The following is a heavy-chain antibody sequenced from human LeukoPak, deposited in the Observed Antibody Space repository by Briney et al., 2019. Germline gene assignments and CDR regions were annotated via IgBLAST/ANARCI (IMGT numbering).Heavy chain of an antibody. CDR3: AGTEPPTGNYNWFDP. J-gene: IGHJ5*02. V-gene: IGHV4-4*07. Sequence: SETLSLTCTVSGGSISSYYWSRIRQPAGKGLEWIGRIYTSGSTNYNPSLKRRVTMSVDTSKNQFSLKLSSVTAADTAVYYCAGTEPPTGNYNWFDPWGQGTLVTVSS. D-gene: IGHD1-14*01. CDR1: GGSISSYY. CDR2: IYTSGST.